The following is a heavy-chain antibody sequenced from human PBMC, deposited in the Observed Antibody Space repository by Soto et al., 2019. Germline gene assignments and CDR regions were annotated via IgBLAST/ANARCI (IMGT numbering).Heavy chain of an antibody. D-gene: IGHD3-22*01. CDR1: GYSFATSG. Sequence: QVTLVQSGTEVKKPGASMKVSCKASGYSFATSGISWVRQAPGQGLEWMGWISAYNGNTNYDQKLQDRIIMTTDTSTSTAYRELRSLRSDDTAVYYGARAGQYYDSSGYADWGQGTLGTVSS. J-gene: IGHJ4*02. CDR3: ARAGQYYDSSGYAD. V-gene: IGHV1-18*01. CDR2: ISAYNGNT.